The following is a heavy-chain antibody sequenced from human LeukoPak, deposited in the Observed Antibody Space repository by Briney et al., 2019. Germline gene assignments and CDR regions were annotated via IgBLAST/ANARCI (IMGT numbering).Heavy chain of an antibody. CDR1: GFTFSSYW. CDR2: IKQDGSEK. D-gene: IGHD2-2*02. Sequence: PGGSLRLSCAASGFTFSSYWMSWVRQAPGNWLEWVANIKQDGSEKYYVDSVKGRFTISRDNAKNSLYLQMNSLRAEDTAVYYCARLLGYSSSTSCYTWGQGTLVTVSS. CDR3: ARLLGYSSSTSCYT. J-gene: IGHJ4*02. V-gene: IGHV3-7*01.